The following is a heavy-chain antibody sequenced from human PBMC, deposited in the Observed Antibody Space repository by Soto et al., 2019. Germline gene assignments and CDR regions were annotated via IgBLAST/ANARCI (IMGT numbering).Heavy chain of an antibody. CDR1: GFTFSSYA. Sequence: GGSLRLSCAASGFTFSSYAMSWVRQAPGKGLEWVAGISGGGGSKYYADSVKGRFAISRDNSKNTLYLQMNSLRAEDTAVYYCAKGPRYYDILTGPPGWGQGTLVTVSS. CDR3: AKGPRYYDILTGPPG. V-gene: IGHV3-23*01. D-gene: IGHD3-9*01. CDR2: ISGGGGSK. J-gene: IGHJ4*02.